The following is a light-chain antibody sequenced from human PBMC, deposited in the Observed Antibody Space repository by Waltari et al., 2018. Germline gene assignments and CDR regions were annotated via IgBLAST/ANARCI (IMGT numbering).Light chain of an antibody. CDR3: SSFASSSTWV. V-gene: IGLV2-14*03. J-gene: IGLJ3*02. CDR2: DVS. Sequence: QSALTQPASVSGSPGQSITISCPGTSSDIGGYKHVSWYQQHPGKAPKLMIYDVSNRPSGFSIRFSGSKSGNTASLTISGLQAEDEADYYCSSFASSSTWVFGGGTKLTVL. CDR1: SSDIGGYKH.